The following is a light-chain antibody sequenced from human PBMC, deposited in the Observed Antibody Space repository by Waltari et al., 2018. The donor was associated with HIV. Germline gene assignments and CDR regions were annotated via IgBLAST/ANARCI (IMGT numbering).Light chain of an antibody. V-gene: IGKV3-15*01. J-gene: IGKJ2*03. CDR3: QQYNNWPHS. CDR1: QSVSSN. Sequence: EIVMTPSPATLSVSPGERATLSCRASQSVSSNLAWYQQKPGQAPRLLIYGASTRATGIPARFSGSGSGTEFTLTISSLQSEDFAVYYCQQYNNWPHSFGQGTKLEIK. CDR2: GAS.